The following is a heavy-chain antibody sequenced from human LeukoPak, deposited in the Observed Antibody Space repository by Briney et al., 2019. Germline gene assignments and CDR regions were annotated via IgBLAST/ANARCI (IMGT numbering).Heavy chain of an antibody. CDR1: GFTFSSYE. CDR3: SELGITIVGGV. V-gene: IGHV3-48*03. CDR2: ISSSGSTI. Sequence: GGSLRLSCAASGFTFSSYEMNWVRQAPGKGLEWVSYISSSGSTIYYADSVKGRFTISRDNAKNSLYLQMNSLRAEDTAVYYCSELGITIVGGVWGKGTTVTISS. J-gene: IGHJ6*04. D-gene: IGHD3-10*02.